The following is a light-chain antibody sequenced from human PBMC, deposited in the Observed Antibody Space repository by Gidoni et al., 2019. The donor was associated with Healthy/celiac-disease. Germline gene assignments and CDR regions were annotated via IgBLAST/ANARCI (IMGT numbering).Light chain of an antibody. Sequence: EIVLTQSPGPLSLSPGERATLSCRASQSVSSSYLAWYQQKPGQAPRLLIYGASSRATGIPDRFSGSGYGTELTLTIRRLETEDFAVYYCQQYGSSTLTFGGGTKVEIK. V-gene: IGKV3-20*01. CDR1: QSVSSSY. CDR3: QQYGSSTLT. CDR2: GAS. J-gene: IGKJ4*01.